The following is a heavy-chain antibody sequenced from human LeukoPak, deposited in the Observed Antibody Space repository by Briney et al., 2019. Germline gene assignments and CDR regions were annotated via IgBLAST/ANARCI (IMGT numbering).Heavy chain of an antibody. V-gene: IGHV4-39*07. CDR2: IYHSGST. CDR3: ARDRELSWFGELSNAFDI. J-gene: IGHJ3*02. D-gene: IGHD3-10*01. CDR1: GGSISSSSYY. Sequence: PSETLSLTCTVSGGSISSSSYYWGWIRQPPGKGLERIGSIYHSGSTYYNPSLKSRVTISVDTSKNQFSLKLSSVTAADTAVYYCARDRELSWFGELSNAFDIWGQGTMVSVSS.